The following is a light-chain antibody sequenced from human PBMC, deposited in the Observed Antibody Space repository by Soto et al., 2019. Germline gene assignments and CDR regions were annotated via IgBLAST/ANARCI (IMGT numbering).Light chain of an antibody. CDR2: GNS. Sequence: QSVLTQPPSVSGAPGQRVTISCTGSSSNIGAGYDVHWYQQLPGTAPKLLIYGNSNRPSGVPDRFSGSKSGTSASLAITGLQAEDEADYYCQSYDCRLSGSRVFGGGTKVTVL. J-gene: IGLJ3*02. CDR3: QSYDCRLSGSRV. V-gene: IGLV1-40*01. CDR1: SSNIGAGYD.